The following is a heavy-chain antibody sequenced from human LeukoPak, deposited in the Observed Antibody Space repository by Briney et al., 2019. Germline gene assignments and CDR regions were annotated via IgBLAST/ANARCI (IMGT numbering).Heavy chain of an antibody. D-gene: IGHD6-6*01. CDR3: AREFYPNIAARPHFDY. Sequence: PGGSLRLSCAASGFTFSSYWMSWVRQAPGKGLEWVANIKQDGSEKYYVDSVKGRFTISRDNAKNSLYLQMNGLRAEDTAVYYCAREFYPNIAARPHFDYWGQGTLVTASS. CDR1: GFTFSSYW. V-gene: IGHV3-7*01. CDR2: IKQDGSEK. J-gene: IGHJ4*02.